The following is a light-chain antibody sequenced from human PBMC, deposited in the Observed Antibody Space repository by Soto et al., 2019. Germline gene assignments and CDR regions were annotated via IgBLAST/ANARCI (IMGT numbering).Light chain of an antibody. CDR2: GAS. J-gene: IGKJ1*01. CDR1: QSVTRD. Sequence: EILVTQSPATLSVSPGERVTLSCRASQSVTRDLAWYHQKPGQAPRLLIYGASTRATGIPARFSGSGSGTEFTLTINSLQSEDFAIYYCQQYRTFGQGTRVEIK. CDR3: QQYRT. V-gene: IGKV3-15*01.